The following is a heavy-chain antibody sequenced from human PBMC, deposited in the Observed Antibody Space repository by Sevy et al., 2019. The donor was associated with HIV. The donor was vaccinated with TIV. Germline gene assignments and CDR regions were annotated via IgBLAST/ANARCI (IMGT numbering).Heavy chain of an antibody. V-gene: IGHV1-2*06. CDR3: VGEDNNAPRTLLSFDI. CDR2: INPNSGVT. CDR1: GYMFSDYN. J-gene: IGHJ3*02. Sequence: ASVKVSCKATGYMFSDYNMHWVRQAPGQGLEWMALINPNSGVTIYEQKFRGRVSLTRDTSMSTAYMERSALTSDDTAVYYCVGEDNNAPRTLLSFDIWGQGTMVTVSS. D-gene: IGHD1-20*01.